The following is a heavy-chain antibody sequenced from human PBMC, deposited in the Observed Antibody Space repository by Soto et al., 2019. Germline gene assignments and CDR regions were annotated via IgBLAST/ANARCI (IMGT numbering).Heavy chain of an antibody. D-gene: IGHD1-26*01. J-gene: IGHJ4*02. CDR2: ISYDGSNK. CDR3: ARDSGTYYFDY. CDR1: GFTFSSYG. Sequence: GGSLRLSCAASGFTFSSYGMHWVRQAPGKGLEWVAVISYDGSNKYYADSVKGRFTISRDSSKNMLYLQMNSLRAEDTAVYYCARDSGTYYFDYWGQGTLVTVSS. V-gene: IGHV3-30*03.